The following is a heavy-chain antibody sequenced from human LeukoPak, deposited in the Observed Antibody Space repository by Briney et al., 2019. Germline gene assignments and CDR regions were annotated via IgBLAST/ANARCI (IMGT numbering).Heavy chain of an antibody. CDR3: ARHRGSGSYYCDY. D-gene: IGHD3-10*01. CDR2: ISAYNDNT. J-gene: IGHJ4*02. V-gene: IGHV1-18*04. Sequence: GASVTVSFMASGYTFTDYYMHWVRQAPGQGLEWMGWISAYNDNTNYAQKLQGRVTMTTDTYTSTAYMELRSLRSDDTAVYYCARHRGSGSYYCDYWGQGTLVTVSS. CDR1: GYTFTDYY.